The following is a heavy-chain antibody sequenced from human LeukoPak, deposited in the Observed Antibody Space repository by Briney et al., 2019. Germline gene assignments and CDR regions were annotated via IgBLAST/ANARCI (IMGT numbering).Heavy chain of an antibody. CDR3: ATSRDFYDTSGYYPYYFDC. Sequence: ASVKVSCKASGYTFTSYAMNWVRQAPGQGLEWMGWINTNTGNPTYAQGFTGRFVFSLDTSVSTAYLQISSLKAEDTAVYYCATSRDFYDTSGYYPYYFDCWGQGTLVTVSS. D-gene: IGHD3-22*01. J-gene: IGHJ4*02. V-gene: IGHV7-4-1*02. CDR1: GYTFTSYA. CDR2: INTNTGNP.